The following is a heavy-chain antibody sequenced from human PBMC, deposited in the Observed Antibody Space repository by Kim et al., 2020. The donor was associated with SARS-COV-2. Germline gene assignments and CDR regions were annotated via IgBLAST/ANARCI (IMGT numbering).Heavy chain of an antibody. CDR2: IYYSGST. V-gene: IGHV4-59*13. CDR3: ARGTGSPWGSMVRGYDAFDI. CDR1: GGSISSYY. J-gene: IGHJ3*02. D-gene: IGHD3-10*01. Sequence: SETLSLTCTVSGGSISSYYWSWIRQPPGKGLEWIGYIYYSGSTNYNPSLKSRVTISVDTSKNQFSLELSSVTAADTAVYYCARGTGSPWGSMVRGYDAFDIWGQGTMVTVSS.